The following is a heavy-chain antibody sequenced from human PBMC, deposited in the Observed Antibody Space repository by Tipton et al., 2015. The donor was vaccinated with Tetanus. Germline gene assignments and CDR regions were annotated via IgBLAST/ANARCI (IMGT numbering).Heavy chain of an antibody. CDR3: ARATGGYRGYDYVDF. CDR1: GFTFNDFY. CDR2: ISPSGGIT. D-gene: IGHD5-12*01. Sequence: GSLRLSCAGSGFTFNDFYMSWVRQAPGKGPEFVSHISPSGGITYYADSVRGRFTISRDNAKNLVFLQLNSLRADDTAVYYCARATGGYRGYDYVDFWGQGTQVAVSS. V-gene: IGHV3-11*01. J-gene: IGHJ4*02.